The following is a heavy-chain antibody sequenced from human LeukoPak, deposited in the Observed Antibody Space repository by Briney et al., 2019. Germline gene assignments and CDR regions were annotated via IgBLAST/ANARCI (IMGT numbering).Heavy chain of an antibody. J-gene: IGHJ4*02. V-gene: IGHV3-33*01. Sequence: GGSLRLSCAASGFTFSRYGMHWVRQAPGKGLEWVAVIWYNGGNEYYADSVKGRFTISRDNSKNTPYLQMNSLRAEDTAVYYCVSFYETYWGRGTLVTVSS. CDR1: GFTFSRYG. CDR3: VSFYETY. D-gene: IGHD2/OR15-2a*01. CDR2: IWYNGGNE.